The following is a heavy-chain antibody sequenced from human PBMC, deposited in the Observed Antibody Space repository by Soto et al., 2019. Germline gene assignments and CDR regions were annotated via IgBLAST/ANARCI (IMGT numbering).Heavy chain of an antibody. CDR2: ISTSSNYI. CDR1: GFTFSSNT. Sequence: GGSLRLSCAASGFTFSSNTMNWVRQTPGKGLEWVSSISTSSNYIYYADSVKGRFTISRDNAKNSLYLQMHGLRAEDTAVYYCAGGYFDRWGQGTLVTVSS. CDR3: AGGYFDR. V-gene: IGHV3-21*06. J-gene: IGHJ4*02. D-gene: IGHD3-16*01.